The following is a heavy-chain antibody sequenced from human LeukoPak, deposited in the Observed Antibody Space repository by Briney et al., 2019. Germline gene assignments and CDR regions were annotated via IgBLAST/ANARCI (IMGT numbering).Heavy chain of an antibody. Sequence: ASVKVSCKASGYTFTSYDINWARQATGQGLEWMGWMNPNSGNTGYAQKFQGRVTITRNTSISTAYMELSSLRSEDTAVYYCARHTQKWLAYYFDYWGQGTLVTVSS. CDR2: MNPNSGNT. D-gene: IGHD3-22*01. J-gene: IGHJ4*02. V-gene: IGHV1-8*03. CDR3: ARHTQKWLAYYFDY. CDR1: GYTFTSYD.